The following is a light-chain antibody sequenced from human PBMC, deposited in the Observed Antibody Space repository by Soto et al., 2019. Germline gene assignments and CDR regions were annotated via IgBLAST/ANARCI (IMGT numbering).Light chain of an antibody. CDR1: SGHSRYA. J-gene: IGLJ3*02. CDR2: LNSDGSL. V-gene: IGLV4-69*01. Sequence: QPVLTQSPSASASLGASVKLTCTLSSGHSRYAIAWHQQQPEKGPRYLMKLNSDGSLSKGDGIPDRFSGSSSGAERYLTISSLHSEDEDDYYCQPWVNGIQMFGGGTKLTVL. CDR3: QPWVNGIQM.